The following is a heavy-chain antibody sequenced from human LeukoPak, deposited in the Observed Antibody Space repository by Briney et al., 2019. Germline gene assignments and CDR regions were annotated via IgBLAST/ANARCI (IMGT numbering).Heavy chain of an antibody. J-gene: IGHJ2*01. D-gene: IGHD7-27*01. CDR1: GITFDYHA. CDR3: ARDLGGWYFDL. CDR2: ISSSGTTI. Sequence: GGPLRLSCVVSGITFDYHALRWVRQAPGKGLEWVSHISSSGTTIVYGDSVRGLVTISRDNAKNSLYLQINSLRADDTAFYYCARDLGGWYFDLWGRGTLVIVSS. V-gene: IGHV3-48*03.